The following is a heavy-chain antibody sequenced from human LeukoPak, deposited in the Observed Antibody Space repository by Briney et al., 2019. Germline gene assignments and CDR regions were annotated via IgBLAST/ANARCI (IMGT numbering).Heavy chain of an antibody. Sequence: GASVKVSCKASGYTFTSYYMHWVRQAPGQGLEWMGIINPSGGSTSYAQKFQGRVTMTRDTSTSTVYMELSSLTSEDTAVYYCSSRSGTFDFWGQGTLVTVSS. CDR1: GYTFTSYY. CDR2: INPSGGST. J-gene: IGHJ4*02. CDR3: SSRSGTFDF. V-gene: IGHV1-46*01.